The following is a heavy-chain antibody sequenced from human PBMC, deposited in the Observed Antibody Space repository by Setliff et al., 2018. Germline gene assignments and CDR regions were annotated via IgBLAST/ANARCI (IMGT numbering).Heavy chain of an antibody. J-gene: IGHJ6*02. Sequence: KPSETLSLTCTVSGGSISSSRYYWGWIRQPPGKGLEWIGSINYSGSTYYNPSLKSRVTISVETSKNQFSLKLSSVTAADTAVYYCARAAGYSSSWYHYYYGMDVWGQGTKVTVS. D-gene: IGHD6-13*01. CDR2: INYSGST. CDR3: ARAAGYSSSWYHYYYGMDV. V-gene: IGHV4-39*01. CDR1: GGSISSSRYY.